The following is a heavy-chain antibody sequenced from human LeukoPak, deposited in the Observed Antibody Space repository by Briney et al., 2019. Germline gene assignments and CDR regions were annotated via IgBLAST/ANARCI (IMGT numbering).Heavy chain of an antibody. V-gene: IGHV4-39*01. CDR3: ARAEIYYDSSGYYGLNGWGY. D-gene: IGHD3-22*01. J-gene: IGHJ4*02. CDR2: IYYSGST. Sequence: PSETLSLTCTVSGGSISSSSYYWGWIRQPPGKGLEWIGSIYYSGSTYYNPSLKSRVTISVDTSKNQFSLKLSSVTAADTAVYYCARAEIYYDSSGYYGLNGWGYWGQGTLVTVSS. CDR1: GGSISSSSYY.